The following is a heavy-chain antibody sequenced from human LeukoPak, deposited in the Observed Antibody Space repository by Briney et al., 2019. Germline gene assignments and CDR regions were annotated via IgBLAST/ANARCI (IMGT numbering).Heavy chain of an antibody. Sequence: SVKVSCKASGGTFSSYAISWVRQAPGQGLGWRGGVIRIFGTANYAQKFQGRVTITADESTSTAYMELSSLRSEDTAVYYCARSRGIAAAGQMEGRESLDYWGQGTLVTVSS. V-gene: IGHV1-69*13. J-gene: IGHJ4*02. D-gene: IGHD6-13*01. CDR3: ARSRGIAAAGQMEGRESLDY. CDR2: VIRIFGTA. CDR1: GGTFSSYA.